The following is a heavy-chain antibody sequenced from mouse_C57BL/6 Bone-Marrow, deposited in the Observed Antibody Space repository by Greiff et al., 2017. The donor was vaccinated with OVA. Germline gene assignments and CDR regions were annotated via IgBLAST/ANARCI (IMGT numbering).Heavy chain of an antibody. CDR3: ARDLYAMDY. Sequence: EVQGVESGGGLVKPGGSLKLSCAASGFTFSDYGMHWVRQAPEQGLEWVAYISSGSSTIYYADTVKGRSTISRDNAKNTLCLQMTGLRAEDTAMYYCARDLYAMDYWGQGTSVTVSS. CDR2: ISSGSSTI. J-gene: IGHJ4*01. V-gene: IGHV5-17*01. CDR1: GFTFSDYG.